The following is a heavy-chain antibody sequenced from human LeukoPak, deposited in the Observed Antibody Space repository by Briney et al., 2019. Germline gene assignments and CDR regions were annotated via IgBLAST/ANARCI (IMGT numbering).Heavy chain of an antibody. CDR3: ARDSIFFSSGWHVGPD. CDR1: GFTFSSYE. D-gene: IGHD6-19*01. J-gene: IGHJ4*02. Sequence: PGGSLRLSCAASGFTFSSYEMNWVRQAPGKGLEGVSDISSSGSTIYYADSVKGRFTISRDNAKNSLYLQMNSLRAEDTAVYYCARDSIFFSSGWHVGPDWGQGTLVTVSS. CDR2: ISSSGSTI. V-gene: IGHV3-48*03.